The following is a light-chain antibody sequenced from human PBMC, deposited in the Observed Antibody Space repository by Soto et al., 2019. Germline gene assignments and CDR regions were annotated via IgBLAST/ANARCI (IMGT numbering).Light chain of an antibody. CDR1: QDIKNY. Sequence: DIQMTQSPSSLSASVGDRVTITCQASQDIKNYLNWYQQKSGKAPKLLIYDASDLETGVPSRFSGSGSGTDFTFTINSLQPEDIATYYCQQCDNLPLTFGGGTKVEIK. CDR3: QQCDNLPLT. V-gene: IGKV1-33*01. J-gene: IGKJ4*01. CDR2: DAS.